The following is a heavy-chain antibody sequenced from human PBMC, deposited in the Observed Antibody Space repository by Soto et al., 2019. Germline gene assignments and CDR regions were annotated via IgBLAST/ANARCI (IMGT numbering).Heavy chain of an antibody. Sequence: GSLRLSCAASGFTFSSYAMHWVRQAPGKGLEWVAVISYDGSNKYYADSVKGRFTISRDNSKNTLYLQMNSLRAEDTAVYYCARDGLLGYFDYWGQGTLVTVS. CDR3: ARDGLLGYFDY. J-gene: IGHJ4*02. CDR2: ISYDGSNK. D-gene: IGHD3-16*01. CDR1: GFTFSSYA. V-gene: IGHV3-30-3*01.